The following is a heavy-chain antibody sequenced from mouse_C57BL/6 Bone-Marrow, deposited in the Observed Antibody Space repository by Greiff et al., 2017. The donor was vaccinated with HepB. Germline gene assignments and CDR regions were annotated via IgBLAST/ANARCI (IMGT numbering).Heavy chain of an antibody. D-gene: IGHD3-2*02. V-gene: IGHV1-55*01. CDR1: GYTFTSYW. CDR2: IYPGSGST. CDR3: ARKAQAPYYFDY. Sequence: QVQLQQSGAELVKPGASVKMSCKASGYTFTSYWITWVKQRPGQGLEWIGDIYPGSGSTNYNEKFKSKATLTVDTSSSTAYMQLSSLTSEDSAVYYCARKAQAPYYFDYWGQGTTLTVSS. J-gene: IGHJ2*01.